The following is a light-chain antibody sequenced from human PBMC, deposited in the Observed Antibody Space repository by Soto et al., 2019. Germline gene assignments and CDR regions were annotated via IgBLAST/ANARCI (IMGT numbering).Light chain of an antibody. V-gene: IGLV2-23*02. J-gene: IGLJ7*01. CDR1: SSDVGSYKL. Sequence: QSALTQPASVSGSPGQSITISCTGTSSDVGSYKLVSWYQQHPGNAPKLMISEVSKRPSGISDRFSGSKSGSTASLTISGLQAEDEADYYCCSYAGTSTHTVFGGGTQVTVL. CDR3: CSYAGTSTHTV. CDR2: EVS.